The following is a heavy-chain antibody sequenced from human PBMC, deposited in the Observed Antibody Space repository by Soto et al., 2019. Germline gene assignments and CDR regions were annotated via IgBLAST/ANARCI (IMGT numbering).Heavy chain of an antibody. D-gene: IGHD5-18*01. V-gene: IGHV4-30-4*01. Sequence: LSLTYTAAGGSIISGDYYWSWIRQPPGKGLEWIGYMYYTGTTYYTPSLKIRVTISVDTSKNQFSLKLSSVTAADTAVYYCASRPGYSYVYAFDYWGQGTLVTVYS. CDR2: MYYTGTT. CDR1: GGSIISGDYY. CDR3: ASRPGYSYVYAFDY. J-gene: IGHJ4*02.